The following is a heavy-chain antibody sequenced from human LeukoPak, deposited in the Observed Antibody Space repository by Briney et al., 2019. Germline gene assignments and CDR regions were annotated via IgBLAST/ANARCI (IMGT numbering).Heavy chain of an antibody. V-gene: IGHV3-21*01. Sequence: GGSLRLSCVASGFTFSSYSMNWVRQAPGKGLEWVSSISSSSSYIYYADSVKGRFTISRDNAKNSLYLQMNSLRAEDTAVYYCARAIIMVRGVSDYWGQGTLVTVSS. D-gene: IGHD3-10*01. CDR3: ARAIIMVRGVSDY. J-gene: IGHJ4*02. CDR2: ISSSSSYI. CDR1: GFTFSSYS.